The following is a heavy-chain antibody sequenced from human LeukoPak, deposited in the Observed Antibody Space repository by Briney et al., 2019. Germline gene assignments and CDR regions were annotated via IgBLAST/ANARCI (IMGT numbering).Heavy chain of an antibody. D-gene: IGHD3-9*01. CDR1: GFTYSTTS. J-gene: IGHJ6*02. CDR2: ISGSTTHI. CDR3: ARDSYYSDVADYYTVA. Sequence: AGGSLRLSCAVSGFTYSTTSMDWVRQAPGKGLEWVSCISGSTTHIFYADSVKGRFTISRDNGKNLLYLQMNSLRDEDTAVYYCARDSYYSDVADYYTVAWGQGTTVTVSS. V-gene: IGHV3-48*02.